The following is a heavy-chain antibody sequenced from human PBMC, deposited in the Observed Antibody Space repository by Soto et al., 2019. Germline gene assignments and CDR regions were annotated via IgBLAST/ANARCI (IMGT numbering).Heavy chain of an antibody. J-gene: IGHJ4*02. CDR1: GYTLTELS. V-gene: IGHV1-24*01. Sequence: QVQLVQSGAEVKKPGASVKVSCKVSGYTLTELSMHWVRQAPGKGLEWMGGFDPEDGETIYAQKFQGRVTMTEDTSQDRXYMELSSLRSEDTAVYYCATAVIVVVVAAVDGLGYWGQGTLVTVSS. CDR3: ATAVIVVVVAAVDGLGY. D-gene: IGHD2-15*01. CDR2: FDPEDGET.